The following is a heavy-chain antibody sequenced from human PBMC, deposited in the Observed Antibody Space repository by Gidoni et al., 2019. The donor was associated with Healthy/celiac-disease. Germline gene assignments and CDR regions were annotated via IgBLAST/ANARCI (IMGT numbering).Heavy chain of an antibody. Sequence: QVQLQESGPGLVKPSEPRSLPCTVSVGPIRSYYWSWIRQPPGKGLEWIGYIYYSGSTNDNPSLKSRVTISVDTSKNQFSLKLSSVTAADTAVYYCARAGGIQLWAHDAFDIWGQGTMVTVSS. V-gene: IGHV4-59*01. CDR2: IYYSGST. J-gene: IGHJ3*02. CDR1: VGPIRSYY. CDR3: ARAGGIQLWAHDAFDI. D-gene: IGHD5-18*01.